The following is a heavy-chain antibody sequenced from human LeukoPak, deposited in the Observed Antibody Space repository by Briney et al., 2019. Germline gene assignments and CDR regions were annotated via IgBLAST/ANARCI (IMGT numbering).Heavy chain of an antibody. Sequence: SVKVSCKTSGGTFSSYAISWVRQAPGQGLEWMGGIIPIFGTANYAQKFQGRVTITTDESTSTAYMELSSLRSEDTAVYYCARVTVVSPPPYYHMDVWGKGTTVTVSS. V-gene: IGHV1-69*05. CDR1: GGTFSSYA. J-gene: IGHJ6*03. CDR2: IIPIFGTA. D-gene: IGHD3-22*01. CDR3: ARVTVVSPPPYYHMDV.